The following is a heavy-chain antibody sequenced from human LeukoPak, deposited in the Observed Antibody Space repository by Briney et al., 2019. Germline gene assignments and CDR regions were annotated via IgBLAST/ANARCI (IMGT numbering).Heavy chain of an antibody. V-gene: IGHV3-20*04. D-gene: IGHD5-12*01. Sequence: GGSLRLSCAASGFAFDDYGMSWVRQAPGKGLEWVPGINWNGGSTGYADSVKGRFTISRDNAKNSLYLQMNSLRAEDTALYYCARILGGYDAGYYFDYWGQGTLVTVSS. CDR3: ARILGGYDAGYYFDY. CDR2: INWNGGST. J-gene: IGHJ4*02. CDR1: GFAFDDYG.